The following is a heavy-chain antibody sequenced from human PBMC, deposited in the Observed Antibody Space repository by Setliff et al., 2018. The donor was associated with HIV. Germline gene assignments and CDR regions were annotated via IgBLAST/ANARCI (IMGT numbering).Heavy chain of an antibody. D-gene: IGHD3-16*01. J-gene: IGHJ4*02. CDR3: ARQFWMLTTLYFDS. CDR1: GASIRGHY. V-gene: IGHV4-59*08. CDR2: IYYSGNT. Sequence: PSETLSLTCSVSGASIRGHYWSWIRQSPGKGLEWIGNIYYSGNTNYNPSLKSRVTISVDTSKNQFSLSLSSVTAADTAVYYCARQFWMLTTLYFDSLGPGTLVTVSS.